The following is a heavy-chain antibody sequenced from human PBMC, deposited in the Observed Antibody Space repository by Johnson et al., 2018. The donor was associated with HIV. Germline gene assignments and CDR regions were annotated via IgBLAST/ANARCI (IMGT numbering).Heavy chain of an antibody. V-gene: IGHV3-15*01. CDR3: AIIPAGNGFNV. Sequence: VQLVESGGRLVQPGGSLRLSCAASGFTVSSNYMTWVRQAPGKGLEWAGHIKNKADGGTTDYAALVKGRFTISRDDSKNTMYLQMNSRRVEDTAVYYCAIIPAGNGFNVWGQGTMVTVSS. D-gene: IGHD3-10*01. CDR1: GFTVSSNY. J-gene: IGHJ3*01. CDR2: IKNKADGGTT.